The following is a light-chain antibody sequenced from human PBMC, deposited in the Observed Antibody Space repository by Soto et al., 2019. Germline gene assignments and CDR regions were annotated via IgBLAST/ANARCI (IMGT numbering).Light chain of an antibody. Sequence: DIQMTQSAFSLSSSVVYRVTITCRASQGISSWLAWYQQKPGKAPKLLIYKASTLKSGVPSRFSGSGSGTEFTLTISSLQPDDFATYYCQHYNSYSEASGQGTKVDIK. J-gene: IGKJ1*01. CDR3: QHYNSYSEA. V-gene: IGKV1-5*03. CDR1: QGISSW. CDR2: KAS.